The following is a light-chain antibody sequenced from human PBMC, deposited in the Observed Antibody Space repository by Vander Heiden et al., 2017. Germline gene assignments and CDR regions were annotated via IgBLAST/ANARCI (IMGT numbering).Light chain of an antibody. CDR1: RSILYNSNNKNY. V-gene: IGKV4-1*01. CDR3: QQYYSSPQT. J-gene: IGKJ2*01. CDR2: WAS. Sequence: DIVMTQSPDSLAVSLGERATIDCKSSRSILYNSNNKNYLAWYQQKPGQPPKLLIYWASTRESGVPDRFSGSESGTDFTLTISSLQAEDVAVYYCQQYYSSPQTFGQGTKLEIK.